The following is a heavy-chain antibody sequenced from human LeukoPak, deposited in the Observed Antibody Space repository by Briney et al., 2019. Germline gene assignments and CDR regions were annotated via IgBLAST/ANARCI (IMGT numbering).Heavy chain of an antibody. CDR3: TKEFCGSGAACAGGSYYDF. V-gene: IGHV3-13*01. D-gene: IGHD2-21*01. CDR1: GFTFSKDD. J-gene: IGHJ2*01. Sequence: HTGGSLRLSCAASGFTFSKDDFHWVRQAPGKGLEWVAAIGVTGDTYYADSVKGRFTISREDAANSLYLQMRSLGAGDTALYYCTKEFCGSGAACAGGSYYDFWGRGALVTVSS. CDR2: IGVTGDT.